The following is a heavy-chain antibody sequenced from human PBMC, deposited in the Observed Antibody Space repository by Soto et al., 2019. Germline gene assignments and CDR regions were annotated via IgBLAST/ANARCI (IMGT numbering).Heavy chain of an antibody. CDR1: GYTFTSYG. J-gene: IGHJ4*02. V-gene: IGHV1-18*01. D-gene: IGHD3-3*01. Sequence: ASVKVSCKASGYTFTSYGISWVRQAPGQGLERMRWISAYNGNTNYAQKLQGRVTMTTDTSTSTADMELMSLRSDDTAVHYCASDRNYNDFWSGYYTYYFDYWGQGTLVTVSS. CDR2: ISAYNGNT. CDR3: ASDRNYNDFWSGYYTYYFDY.